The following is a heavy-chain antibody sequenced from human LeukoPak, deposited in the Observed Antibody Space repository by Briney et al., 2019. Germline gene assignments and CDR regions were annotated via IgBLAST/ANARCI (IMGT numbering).Heavy chain of an antibody. Sequence: GGSLRLSCAASGFTFSNDGMSWVRQAPGKRPEWISYINSRSSDIHYADSVRGRFTIHRDNVKNSLFLQMNSLRAEDTAVYYCARGADSGYSSDHWGQGSLVIVSS. CDR3: ARGADSGYSSDH. J-gene: IGHJ4*02. D-gene: IGHD6-13*01. CDR1: GFTFSNDG. CDR2: INSRSSDI. V-gene: IGHV3-48*01.